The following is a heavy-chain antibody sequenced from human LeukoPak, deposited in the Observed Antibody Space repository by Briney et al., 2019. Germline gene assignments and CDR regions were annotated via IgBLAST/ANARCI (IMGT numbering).Heavy chain of an antibody. J-gene: IGHJ4*02. D-gene: IGHD4-17*01. CDR1: GGSFSGYY. CDR2: INHSGST. CDR3: ARGTTVTPLAADY. V-gene: IGHV4-34*01. Sequence: SETLSLTCAVYGGSFSGYYWSWIRQPPGKGLEWIGEINHSGSTSYNPSLKSRVTISVDTSKNQFSLKLGSVTAADTAVYYCARGTTVTPLAADYWGQGTLVTVSS.